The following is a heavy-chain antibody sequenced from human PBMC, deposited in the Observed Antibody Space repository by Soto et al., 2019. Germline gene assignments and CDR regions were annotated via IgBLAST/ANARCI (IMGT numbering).Heavy chain of an antibody. V-gene: IGHV3-30*18. J-gene: IGHJ3*02. CDR3: ANQKPAYGDAFDI. CDR2: ISYDGSNK. CDR1: GFTFSIYG. Sequence: PGGSLRLSCAASGFTFSIYGMHWVRQAPGKGLEWVAVISYDGSNKYYADSVKGRFTISRDNSKNTLYLQMNSLRAEDTAVYYSANQKPAYGDAFDILGQGTMVTVSS. D-gene: IGHD4-17*01.